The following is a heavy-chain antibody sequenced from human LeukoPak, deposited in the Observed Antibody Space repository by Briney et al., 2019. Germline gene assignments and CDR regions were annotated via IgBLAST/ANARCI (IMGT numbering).Heavy chain of an antibody. J-gene: IGHJ6*03. CDR1: GFTFSSYE. V-gene: IGHV3-48*03. Sequence: GGSLRLSCAASGFTFSSYEMNWVRQAPGKGLEWLSYVSSSGSTIYYADSVKGRFTISRDNAKNSLYLQMNSLRAEDTAVYYCAKGPYYYYYMDVWGKGTTVTVSS. CDR2: VSSSGSTI. CDR3: AKGPYYYYYMDV.